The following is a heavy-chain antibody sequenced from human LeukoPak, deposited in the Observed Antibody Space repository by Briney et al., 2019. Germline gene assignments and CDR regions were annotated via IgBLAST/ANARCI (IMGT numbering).Heavy chain of an antibody. D-gene: IGHD3-3*01. V-gene: IGHV3-21*01. CDR1: GFTFSSYS. Sequence: GGSLRLSCAASGFTFSSYSMNWVRQAPGKGLEWVSSISSSSSYIYYADSVKGRFTISRDNAKNSLYLQMNSLRAEDTAVYYCARDGMYYDFWSGYRYYYYMDVWGKGTTVTVSS. J-gene: IGHJ6*03. CDR2: ISSSSSYI. CDR3: ARDGMYYDFWSGYRYYYYMDV.